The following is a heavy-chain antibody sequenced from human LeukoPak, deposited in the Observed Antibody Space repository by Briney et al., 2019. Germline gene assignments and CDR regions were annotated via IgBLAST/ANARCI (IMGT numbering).Heavy chain of an antibody. CDR2: ISYDGSEK. CDR3: ASELRDRNYDFEY. CDR1: GFTFSTYA. D-gene: IGHD4-11*01. J-gene: IGHJ4*02. V-gene: IGHV3-30*04. Sequence: PGGSLRLSCAASGFTFSTYAMHWVRQAPGEGLAWVAFISYDGSEKYYPDYVKGRFTISRDNSKNTLYLQINSLISEDTAVYYCASELRDRNYDFEYWGQGTLVTVSS.